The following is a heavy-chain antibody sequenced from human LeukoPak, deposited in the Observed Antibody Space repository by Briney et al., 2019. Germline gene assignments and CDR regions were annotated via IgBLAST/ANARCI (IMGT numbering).Heavy chain of an antibody. D-gene: IGHD4-17*01. V-gene: IGHV3-30*04. CDR3: AKDRVYGDSPFDY. Sequence: GGSLRLSCAASGFTFSSYAMHWVRQAPGKGLEWVAVISYDGSNKYYADSVKGRFTISRDNSKNTLYLQMNSLRAEDTAVYYCAKDRVYGDSPFDYWGQGTLVTVSS. CDR1: GFTFSSYA. J-gene: IGHJ4*02. CDR2: ISYDGSNK.